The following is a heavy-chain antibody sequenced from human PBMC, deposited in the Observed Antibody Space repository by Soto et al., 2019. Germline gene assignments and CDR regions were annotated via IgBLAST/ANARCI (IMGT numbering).Heavy chain of an antibody. V-gene: IGHV4-59*01. CDR3: AREVGQIYSSGWYDAFDI. CDR2: IYYSGST. Sequence: QVQLQESGPGLVKPSETLSLTCTVSGGSISSYYWSWIRQPPGKGLEWIGYIYYSGSTNYNPSLKSRVTISVDTSKNQFSLKLSSVTAADTAVYYCAREVGQIYSSGWYDAFDIWGQGTMVTVSS. J-gene: IGHJ3*02. CDR1: GGSISSYY. D-gene: IGHD6-19*01.